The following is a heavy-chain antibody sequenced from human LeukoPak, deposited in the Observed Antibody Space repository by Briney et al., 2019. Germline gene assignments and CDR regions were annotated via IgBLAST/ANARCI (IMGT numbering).Heavy chain of an antibody. V-gene: IGHV4-39*01. D-gene: IGHD6-13*01. CDR2: IYYSGST. CDR1: GGSINSSSYY. J-gene: IGHJ6*02. CDR3: GGGQQLLYYYYYGMDV. Sequence: SETLSLTCTVSGGSINSSSYYWGWIRQPPGKGLEWIGSIYYSGSTYYNPSLKSRVTISVDTSKNQFSLKLSSVTAADTAVYYCGGGQQLLYYYYYGMDVWGQGTTVTVSS.